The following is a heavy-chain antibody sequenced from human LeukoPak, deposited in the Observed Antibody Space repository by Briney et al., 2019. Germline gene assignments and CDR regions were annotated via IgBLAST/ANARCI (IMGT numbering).Heavy chain of an antibody. Sequence: GGSLRLSCAASGFTFSSYWKSWGRQAPGKGLEWVANIKQDGSEKYYVDSVKGRFTISRDNAKNSLYLQMNSLRAEDTAVYYCASRILRRSYFDYWGQGTLVTVSS. CDR1: GFTFSSYW. V-gene: IGHV3-7*01. CDR3: ASRILRRSYFDY. CDR2: IKQDGSEK. D-gene: IGHD4-17*01. J-gene: IGHJ4*02.